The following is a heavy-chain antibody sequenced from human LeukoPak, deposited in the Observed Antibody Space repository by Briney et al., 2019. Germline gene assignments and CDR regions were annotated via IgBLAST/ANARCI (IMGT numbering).Heavy chain of an antibody. D-gene: IGHD2-2*01. V-gene: IGHV4-38-2*02. CDR2: IYHSGST. J-gene: IGHJ6*03. Sequence: SETLSLTCTVSGYSISSGYYWGWIRQPPGKGLEWIGSIYHSGSTYYNPSLKSRVTISEDTSKNQFSLKLSSVTAADTAVYYCARIARFYCSSTSCYFRRDYYYMDVWGKGTTVTISS. CDR3: ARIARFYCSSTSCYFRRDYYYMDV. CDR1: GYSISSGYY.